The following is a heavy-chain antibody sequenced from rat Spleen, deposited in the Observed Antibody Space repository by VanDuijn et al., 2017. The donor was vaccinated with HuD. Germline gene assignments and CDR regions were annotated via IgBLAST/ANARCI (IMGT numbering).Heavy chain of an antibody. CDR2: ISTGGGNT. J-gene: IGHJ2*01. CDR3: TTSYDGSYYYDY. D-gene: IGHD1-12*02. CDR1: GFTFSNYY. Sequence: EVQLVESDGGLVQPGRSLKLSCAASGFTFSNYYMAWVRQAPTKGLEWVASISTGGGNTYYRDSVKGRFTISRDNAKNTLYLQLDSLRSEDTATYYCTTSYDGSYYYDYWGQGVMVTVSS. V-gene: IGHV5-25*01.